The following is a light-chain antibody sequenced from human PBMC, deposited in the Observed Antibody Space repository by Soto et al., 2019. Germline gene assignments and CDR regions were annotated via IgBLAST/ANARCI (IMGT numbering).Light chain of an antibody. CDR2: KAS. Sequence: DIQMTQSPSTLSASVGDRVTITCRASQSISSWLAWYQQKPGKAPKLLIYKASSLESGVPSRFSGSGSGTEFTLTISSLQPDDFATYYCQQYSSYSLPFGQGTKVEIK. CDR1: QSISSW. J-gene: IGKJ1*01. CDR3: QQYSSYSLP. V-gene: IGKV1-5*03.